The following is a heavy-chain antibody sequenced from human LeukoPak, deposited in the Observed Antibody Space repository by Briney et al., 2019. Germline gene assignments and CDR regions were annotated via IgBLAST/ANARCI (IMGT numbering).Heavy chain of an antibody. CDR1: GFTVSSNY. Sequence: GGSLRLSCAASGFTVSSNYMSWVRQAPGKGLEWVSVIYSGGSTYYADSVKGRFTISRDNSKNTLYLQMNSLRAEDTAVYHCATDYGSGSYHYYYYGMDVWGKGTTVTVSS. D-gene: IGHD3-10*01. CDR3: ATDYGSGSYHYYYYGMDV. J-gene: IGHJ6*04. V-gene: IGHV3-53*01. CDR2: IYSGGST.